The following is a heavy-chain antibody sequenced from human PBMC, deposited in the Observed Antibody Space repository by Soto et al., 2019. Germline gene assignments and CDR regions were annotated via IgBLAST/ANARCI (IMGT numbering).Heavy chain of an antibody. D-gene: IGHD2-8*01. CDR3: ARNNGLDV. CDR2: SSGYGGAT. CDR1: GFTFDNYG. Sequence: GGSLTLSCTVSGFTFDNYGLNWVRQVPGKGLEWVSHSSGYGGATYYADSVKGRFTMSRDSSKNTLYLQMNSLRVDDTAVYYCARNNGLDVWGQGTAVTVSS. J-gene: IGHJ6*02. V-gene: IGHV3-23*01.